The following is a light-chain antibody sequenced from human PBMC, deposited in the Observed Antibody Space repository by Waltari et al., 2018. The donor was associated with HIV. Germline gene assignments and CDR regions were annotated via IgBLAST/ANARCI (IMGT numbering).Light chain of an antibody. V-gene: IGKV3-20*01. J-gene: IGKJ4*01. Sequence: EIVLTQSPGTLSLSPGERATLSCRASQSIISNYLAWYQQKPGQAPRLLIYGASSRATGIPDRFSGSGSVTDFTLTISRLEPEDFAVYYCQHYNHGPPLTFGGGTKVEIK. CDR2: GAS. CDR3: QHYNHGPPLT. CDR1: QSIISNY.